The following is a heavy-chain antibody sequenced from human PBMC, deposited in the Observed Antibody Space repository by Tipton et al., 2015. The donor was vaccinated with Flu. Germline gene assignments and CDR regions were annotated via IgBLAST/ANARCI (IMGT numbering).Heavy chain of an antibody. V-gene: IGHV4-39*07. CDR1: GASLRSSSYY. J-gene: IGHJ4*02. CDR3: VRTKDGYTLSNFVY. Sequence: TLSLTCTVSGASLRSSSYYWGWIRQPQGKGLEWLGSFYYDVATYYNPSLNSRVTISVDESKNQFSLRLTSVTAADTAVYYCVRTKDGYTLSNFVYWGQGTLVTVSS. D-gene: IGHD5-24*01. CDR2: FYYDVAT.